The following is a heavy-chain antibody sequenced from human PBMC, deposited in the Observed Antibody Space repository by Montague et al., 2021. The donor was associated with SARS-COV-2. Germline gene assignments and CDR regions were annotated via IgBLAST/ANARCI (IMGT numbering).Heavy chain of an antibody. CDR3: VRETMTADAFDI. CDR2: FYSVGST. CDR1: GASVGSSD. V-gene: IGHV4-59*02. Sequence: SETLSLTCTVSGASVGSSDWGWIRQSPGKGLEWIGYFYSVGSTDYNPSLKSRVSISRDTSKDQFSLKVRSVTAADTAVYYCVRETMTADAFDIWGQGTMVTVSS. J-gene: IGHJ3*02. D-gene: IGHD1-14*01.